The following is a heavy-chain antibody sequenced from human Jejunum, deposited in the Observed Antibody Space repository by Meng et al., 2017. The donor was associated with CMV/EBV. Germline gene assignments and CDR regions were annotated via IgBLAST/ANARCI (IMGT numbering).Heavy chain of an antibody. V-gene: IGHV5-51*01. Sequence: YWIGWVRQMPGKGLEWMGLIYPGDWDTKYNPSFQGQVSISVDKSINTAYLHWSSLKASDTAKYYCARQHYDFWTGSYTGNSYFDFWGQGTLVTSPQ. CDR1: YW. CDR3: ARQHYDFWTGSYTGNSYFDF. CDR2: IYPGDWDT. D-gene: IGHD3/OR15-3a*01. J-gene: IGHJ4*02.